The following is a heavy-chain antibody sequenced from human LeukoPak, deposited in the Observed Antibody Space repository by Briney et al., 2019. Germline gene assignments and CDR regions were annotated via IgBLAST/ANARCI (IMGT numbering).Heavy chain of an antibody. J-gene: IGHJ4*02. V-gene: IGHV1-18*01. Sequence: GASVKVSCKASGYTFTSYGISWVRQAPGQGLEWMGWISAYNGNTNYAQKLQGRVTMTTDTSTSTAYMELRSLRSEDTAVYYCARALPGAPEYSSSWYHRLDYWGQGTLVTVSS. CDR1: GYTFTSYG. CDR2: ISAYNGNT. D-gene: IGHD6-13*01. CDR3: ARALPGAPEYSSSWYHRLDY.